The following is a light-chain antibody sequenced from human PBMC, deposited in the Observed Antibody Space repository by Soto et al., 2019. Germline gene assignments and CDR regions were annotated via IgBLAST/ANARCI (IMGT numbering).Light chain of an antibody. Sequence: DIQMTQSPSSLSASVGDRVTITCRASQTITNYLNWYQQKPAKAPKLLIYDASTLLSGVPARFSGGGSGTDFTLIIDSLQPEDFATYYCQQSYSSPCTFGQGTKVEIK. CDR3: QQSYSSPCT. CDR1: QTITNY. CDR2: DAS. J-gene: IGKJ1*01. V-gene: IGKV1-39*01.